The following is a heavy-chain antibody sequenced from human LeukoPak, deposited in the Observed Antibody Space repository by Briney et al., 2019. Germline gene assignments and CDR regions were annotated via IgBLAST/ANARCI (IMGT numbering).Heavy chain of an antibody. D-gene: IGHD3-10*01. Sequence: ASVKVSCKTSGYTFSRYGISGVRQAPGQGLEWMGWINIYHDKTNYTQKFQGRVTMTTDTSTRTAYMEPRSLRSDDTAVYYCARTLYYYGSGTYDPALLEYWGQGTLVTVSS. CDR2: INIYHDKT. V-gene: IGHV1-18*01. CDR1: GYTFSRYG. CDR3: ARTLYYYGSGTYDPALLEY. J-gene: IGHJ4*02.